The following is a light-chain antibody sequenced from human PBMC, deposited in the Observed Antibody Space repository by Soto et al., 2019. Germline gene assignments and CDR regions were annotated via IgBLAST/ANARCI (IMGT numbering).Light chain of an antibody. J-gene: IGKJ5*01. CDR1: QSVTTR. CDR2: GAS. Sequence: EIVLTQSPDTLSLSPGGRATLSCRASQSVTTRLAWYQQKPGQPPRLLISGASVRASGVPVRISGSGSGTYFTLTISRLEPEDFALYYCQQYGGSPITFGQGTRLEIK. CDR3: QQYGGSPIT. V-gene: IGKV3-20*01.